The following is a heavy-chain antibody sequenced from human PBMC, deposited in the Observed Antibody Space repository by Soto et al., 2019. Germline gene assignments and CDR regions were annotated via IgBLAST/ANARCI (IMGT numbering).Heavy chain of an antibody. CDR2: IWYDGSNK. D-gene: IGHD6-6*01. V-gene: IGHV3-33*01. Sequence: GGSLRLSCAASGFTFSSYGMHWVRQAPGKGLEWVAVIWYDGSNKYYADSVKGRFTISRDNSKNTLYLQMNSLRAEDTAVYYCARDRWDSSSSGGLVGYWGQGTLVTVSS. CDR3: ARDRWDSSSSGGLVGY. J-gene: IGHJ4*02. CDR1: GFTFSSYG.